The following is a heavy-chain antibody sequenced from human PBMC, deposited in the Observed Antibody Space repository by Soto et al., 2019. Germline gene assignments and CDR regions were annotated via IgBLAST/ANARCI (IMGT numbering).Heavy chain of an antibody. CDR3: ARGSFSSSSSWFDP. Sequence: ASETLSLTCTVSGGSISSGGYYWSWIRQHPGKGLEWIGYIYYSGRTYYNPSLHSRVSIAVDTTENQFSLKLTSVTAADTSVYYCARGSFSSSSSWFDPWGRGTMVTVYS. V-gene: IGHV4-31*03. CDR1: GGSISSGGYY. D-gene: IGHD6-6*01. J-gene: IGHJ5*02. CDR2: IYYSGRT.